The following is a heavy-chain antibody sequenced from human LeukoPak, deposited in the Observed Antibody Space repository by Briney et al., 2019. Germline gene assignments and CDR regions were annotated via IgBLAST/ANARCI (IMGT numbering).Heavy chain of an antibody. D-gene: IGHD1-7*01. CDR3: ARVLELRGYDFDY. J-gene: IGHJ4*02. Sequence: ASVKVSCKASGYTFTDYYVHWVRQAPGQGLECMGWISAYNGNTNYAQKLQGRVTMTTDTSTSTAYMELRSLRSDDTAVYYCARVLELRGYDFDYWGQGTLVTVSS. V-gene: IGHV1-18*04. CDR1: GYTFTDYY. CDR2: ISAYNGNT.